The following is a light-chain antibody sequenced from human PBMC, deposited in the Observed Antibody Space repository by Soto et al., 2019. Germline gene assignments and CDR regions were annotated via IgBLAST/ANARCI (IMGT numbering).Light chain of an antibody. V-gene: IGKV3-11*01. CDR3: QQRSDWPST. Sequence: EIVLTQSPPTLSLSPGERATLSCRASQSVSSYLAWYQQKPGQAPRLLIYDASNRATGIPARFSGSGSGTDFTLTISSLEPVDFAVYYCQQRSDWPSTFGGGTKVQIK. J-gene: IGKJ4*01. CDR1: QSVSSY. CDR2: DAS.